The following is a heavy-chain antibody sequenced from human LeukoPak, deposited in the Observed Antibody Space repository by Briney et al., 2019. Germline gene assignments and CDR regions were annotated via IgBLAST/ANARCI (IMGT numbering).Heavy chain of an antibody. Sequence: GESLKISCKGSGYSFTSYWIGWVRQMPGKGLEWMGIIYPGDSDTRYSPSFQGQVTISADKSISTAYLQWSSLKASDTAMYYCARLPETAMVNGAFDIWGQGTMVTVSS. J-gene: IGHJ3*02. CDR3: ARLPETAMVNGAFDI. V-gene: IGHV5-51*01. D-gene: IGHD5-18*01. CDR1: GYSFTSYW. CDR2: IYPGDSDT.